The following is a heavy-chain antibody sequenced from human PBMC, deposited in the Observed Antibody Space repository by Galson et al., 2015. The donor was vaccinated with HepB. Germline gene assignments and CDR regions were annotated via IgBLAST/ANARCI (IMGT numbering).Heavy chain of an antibody. CDR1: GGSFSGYY. V-gene: IGHV4-34*01. CDR3: ARGVAVDLKDYYFDY. D-gene: IGHD6-19*01. J-gene: IGHJ4*02. Sequence: LSLTCAVYGGSFSGYYWSWIRQPPGKGLEWIGEINHSGSTNYNPSLKSRVTISVDTSKNQFSLKLSSVTAADTAVYYCARGVAVDLKDYYFDYWGQGTLVTVSS. CDR2: INHSGST.